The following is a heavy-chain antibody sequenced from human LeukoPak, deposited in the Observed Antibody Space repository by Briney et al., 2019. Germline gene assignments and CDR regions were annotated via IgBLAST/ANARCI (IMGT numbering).Heavy chain of an antibody. V-gene: IGHV1-2*02. CDR1: GYTFTGYY. Sequence: GASVKVSCKASGYTFTGYYMHWVRQAPGQGLEWMGWINPNSGGTNYAQKFQGRVTMTRDTSISTAYMELSRLRSDDTAVYYCARVVVPAAIYFDYWGQGTLVTVSS. D-gene: IGHD2-2*01. CDR2: INPNSGGT. J-gene: IGHJ4*02. CDR3: ARVVVPAAIYFDY.